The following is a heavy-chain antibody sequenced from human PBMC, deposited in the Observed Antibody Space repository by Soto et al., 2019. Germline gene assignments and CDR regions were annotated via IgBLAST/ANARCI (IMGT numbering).Heavy chain of an antibody. CDR2: IYYSGST. CDR1: GGSISSYY. V-gene: IGHV4-59*08. Sequence: QVQLQESGPGLVKPSETLSLTCTVSGGSISSYYWSWIRQPPGKGLEWIGYIYYSGSTNYNPSLKSRVTISVDTSKNQFSLKLSSVTAADTAVYYCARRYPRDGDERNAFDIWGQGTMVTVSS. CDR3: ARRYPRDGDERNAFDI. D-gene: IGHD4-17*01. J-gene: IGHJ3*02.